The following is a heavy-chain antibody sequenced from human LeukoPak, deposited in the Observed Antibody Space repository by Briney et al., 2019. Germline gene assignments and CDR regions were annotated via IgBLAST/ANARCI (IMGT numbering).Heavy chain of an antibody. D-gene: IGHD5-18*01. CDR1: GFIFSSYP. CDR3: ARGDAGIQLWYGFDY. CDR2: ISYDGSNK. J-gene: IGHJ4*02. Sequence: GTSLRLSCAASGFIFSSYPMHWLRQAPGRGLEWVGVISYDGSNKYYADSVKGRFTISRDNSKNTLYLQMNSLRAEDTAVYYCARGDAGIQLWYGFDYWGQGTLVTVSS. V-gene: IGHV3-30*04.